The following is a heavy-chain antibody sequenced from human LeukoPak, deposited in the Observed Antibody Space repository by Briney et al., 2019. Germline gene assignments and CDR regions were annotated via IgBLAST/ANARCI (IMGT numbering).Heavy chain of an antibody. D-gene: IGHD3-10*01. CDR3: AKERYYGSGSYYKVNWFDP. J-gene: IGHJ5*02. V-gene: IGHV3-23*01. CDR1: GLTFSSYA. Sequence: WWSLRLSCPASGLTFSSYAMSWLRPAPGKGLEWVSALNGSGGSTYYADSVKGRFTISRDNSKNTLYLQMNSLRAEDTAVYYCAKERYYGSGSYYKVNWFDPWGQGTLVTVSS. CDR2: LNGSGGST.